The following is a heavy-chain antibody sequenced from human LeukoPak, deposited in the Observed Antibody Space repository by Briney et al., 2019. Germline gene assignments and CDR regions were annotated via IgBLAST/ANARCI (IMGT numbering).Heavy chain of an antibody. D-gene: IGHD1-7*01. CDR3: ARGYMGTTDY. V-gene: IGHV6-1*01. J-gene: IGHJ4*02. Sequence: SQTLSLTCAISGDSVSSNSAAWNWIRQSPSRGLEWLGRTYYRSKWNKNYAASVKSRITINPDTSKNQLSLQLNSVTPEDTAVYYCARGYMGTTDYWGQGTLAIVSS. CDR1: GDSVSSNSAA. CDR2: TYYRSKWNK.